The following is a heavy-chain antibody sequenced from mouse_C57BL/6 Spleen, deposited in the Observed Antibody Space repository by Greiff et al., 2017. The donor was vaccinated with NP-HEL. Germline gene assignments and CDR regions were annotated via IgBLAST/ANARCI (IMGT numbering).Heavy chain of an antibody. CDR1: GFTFTDYY. V-gene: IGHV7-3*01. Sequence: EVKLMESGGGLVQPGGSLSLSCAASGFTFTDYYMSWVRQPPGKALEWLGFIRNKANGYTTEYSASVKGRFTISRDTSQSILYLQMNALRAEDSATYYCARITTVVDWYFDVWGTGTTVTVSS. D-gene: IGHD1-1*01. CDR2: IRNKANGYTT. CDR3: ARITTVVDWYFDV. J-gene: IGHJ1*03.